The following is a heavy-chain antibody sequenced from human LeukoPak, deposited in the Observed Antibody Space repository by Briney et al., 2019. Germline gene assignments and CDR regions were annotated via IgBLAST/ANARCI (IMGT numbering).Heavy chain of an antibody. J-gene: IGHJ4*02. CDR2: IYYSGST. Sequence: SDTLSLLCSVWGGPLQRYYWSWIRQPPGKGLEWIGYIYYSGSTNYNPSLKSRVTISVDTSKNQFSLKLSSVTAADTAVYYCARFSGWVFDYWGQGTLVTLPS. V-gene: IGHV4-59*07. D-gene: IGHD6-19*01. CDR1: GGPLQRYY. CDR3: ARFSGWVFDY.